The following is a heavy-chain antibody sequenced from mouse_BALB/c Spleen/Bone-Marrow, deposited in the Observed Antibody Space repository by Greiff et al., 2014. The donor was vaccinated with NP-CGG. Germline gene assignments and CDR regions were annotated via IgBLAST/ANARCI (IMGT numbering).Heavy chain of an antibody. V-gene: IGHV1-47*01. CDR2: FHPYNDDT. CDR1: GYTFTTYP. D-gene: IGHD2-14*01. J-gene: IGHJ4*01. Sequence: QVQLQQSGAELVKPGASMKMSCKAFGYTFTTYPIEWMKQNHGKSLEWIGNFHPYNDDTKYNEKFKGKAKLTVEKSSSTVYLELSRLTSDDSAVYYCARGRYGLYYAMDYWGQGTSVTVSS. CDR3: ARGRYGLYYAMDY.